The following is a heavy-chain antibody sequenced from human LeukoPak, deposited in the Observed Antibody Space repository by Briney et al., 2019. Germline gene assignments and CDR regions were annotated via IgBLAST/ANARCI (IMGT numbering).Heavy chain of an antibody. J-gene: IGHJ1*01. CDR2: IKSDGRT. CDR3: ARAPSEIGGYYPEYFRH. D-gene: IGHD3-22*01. V-gene: IGHV3-74*01. CDR1: GFTFSSYW. Sequence: PGGSLRLSCAASGFTFSSYWMHWVRQAPGKGLVWVSRIKSDGRTNYADSVKGRFTISRDNAKNTVSLQMNSLRAEDTGVYYCARAPSEIGGYYPEYFRHWGQGTLVIVSS.